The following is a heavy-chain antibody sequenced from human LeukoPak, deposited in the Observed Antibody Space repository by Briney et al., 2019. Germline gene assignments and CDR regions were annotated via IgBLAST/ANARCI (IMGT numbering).Heavy chain of an antibody. Sequence: SETLSLTCTGSGGSISSYYWSWIRQPPGKGLEWIGYIYYSGSTKYNPSLTSPVTISVDTSKNQFSLKLSSVTAADTAVHYCARDKDTSSCLDYWGQGTLVTVSA. J-gene: IGHJ4*02. CDR3: ARDKDTSSCLDY. CDR2: IYYSGST. CDR1: GGSISSYY. V-gene: IGHV4-59*01. D-gene: IGHD6-13*01.